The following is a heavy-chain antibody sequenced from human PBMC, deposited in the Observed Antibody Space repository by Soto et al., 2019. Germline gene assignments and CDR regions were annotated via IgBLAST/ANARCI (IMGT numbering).Heavy chain of an antibody. D-gene: IGHD2-15*01. CDR2: IYHSGST. Sequence: QLQLQESGSGLVKPSQTLSLTCAVSGGSISSGGYSWSWIRQPPGKGLEWIGYIYHSGSTYYNPSLKSPVTISVARSKNQFSLKLSSVTAADTAVYYCARADCSGGSCQGALPSDAFDIWGQGTMVTVSS. V-gene: IGHV4-30-2*01. J-gene: IGHJ3*02. CDR3: ARADCSGGSCQGALPSDAFDI. CDR1: GGSISSGGYS.